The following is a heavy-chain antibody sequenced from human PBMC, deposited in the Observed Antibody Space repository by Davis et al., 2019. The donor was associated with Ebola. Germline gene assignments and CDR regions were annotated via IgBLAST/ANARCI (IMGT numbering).Heavy chain of an antibody. J-gene: IGHJ2*01. CDR2: ISGSGGST. CDR1: GFTFSSYA. CDR3: ARASSSSWYLGYFDL. D-gene: IGHD6-13*01. Sequence: GESLKISCAASGFTFSSYAMSWVRQAPGKGLEWVSAISGSGGSTYYADSVKGRFTISRDNSKNTLYLQMNSLRAEDTAVYYCARASSSSWYLGYFDLWGRGTLVTVSS. V-gene: IGHV3-23*01.